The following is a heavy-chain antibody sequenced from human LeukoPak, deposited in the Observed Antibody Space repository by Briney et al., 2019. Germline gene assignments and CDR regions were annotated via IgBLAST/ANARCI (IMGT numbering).Heavy chain of an antibody. CDR1: GGSFSGYY. CDR2: INHSGST. D-gene: IGHD3-22*01. Sequence: SETLSLTCAVYGGSFSGYYWSWIRQPPGKGLEWIGEINHSGSTNYNPSLKSRVTISVDTSKNQFSLKLSSVTAADTAVYYCARDSPTRYYDSSGYYEYNYYYYMDVWGKGTTVTVSS. CDR3: ARDSPTRYYDSSGYYEYNYYYYMDV. V-gene: IGHV4-34*01. J-gene: IGHJ6*03.